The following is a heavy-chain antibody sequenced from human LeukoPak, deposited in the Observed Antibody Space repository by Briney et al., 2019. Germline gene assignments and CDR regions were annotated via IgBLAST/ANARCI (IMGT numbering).Heavy chain of an antibody. Sequence: PSETLSVNCTVSGDSINTYYWTWIRQPAGKGLEWIGRVYSGGSTNYNPSLKSRVTMSVDTSKNQFSLQPNSVTPEDTAVYYCARDRGYSGYDGRDAFDIWGQGTMVTVSS. J-gene: IGHJ3*02. CDR1: GDSINTYY. D-gene: IGHD5-12*01. V-gene: IGHV4-4*07. CDR2: VYSGGST. CDR3: ARDRGYSGYDGRDAFDI.